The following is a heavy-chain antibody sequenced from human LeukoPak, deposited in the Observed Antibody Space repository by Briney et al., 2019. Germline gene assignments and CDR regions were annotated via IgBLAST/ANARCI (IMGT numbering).Heavy chain of an antibody. J-gene: IGHJ6*03. V-gene: IGHV3-21*01. Sequence: SVKDRFIISRDNAKNSLYLQMNSLRAEDTAVYYCASGGFGELLAYYYYYMDVWGKGTTVTVSS. CDR3: ASGGFGELLAYYYYYMDV. D-gene: IGHD3-10*01.